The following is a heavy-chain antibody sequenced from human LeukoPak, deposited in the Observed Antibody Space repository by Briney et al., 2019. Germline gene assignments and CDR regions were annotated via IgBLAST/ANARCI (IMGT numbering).Heavy chain of an antibody. Sequence: ASVKVSCKASGYTFTSYGISWVRQAPGHGLEWMGWISAYNGNTNYAQKLQGRVTMTTDTSTSTAYMELRSLRSDDTAMYYCARPTYGDNSGEGWFDPWGQGTLVTVSS. J-gene: IGHJ5*02. CDR2: ISAYNGNT. CDR1: GYTFTSYG. CDR3: ARPTYGDNSGEGWFDP. D-gene: IGHD4-23*01. V-gene: IGHV1-18*01.